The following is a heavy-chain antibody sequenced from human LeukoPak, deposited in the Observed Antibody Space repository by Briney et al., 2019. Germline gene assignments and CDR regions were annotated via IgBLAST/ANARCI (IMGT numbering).Heavy chain of an antibody. J-gene: IGHJ5*02. CDR1: GGSISSYY. V-gene: IGHV4-4*07. Sequence: SETLSLTCTVSGGSISSYYWSWFRQPAGKGLEWVGRIYTSGSTNYNPSPKSRVTISVDTSKNQFSLKLSSVAAADTAVYYCARHSFRGGDWFDPWGQGTLVTVSS. D-gene: IGHD2-21*01. CDR2: IYTSGST. CDR3: ARHSFRGGDWFDP.